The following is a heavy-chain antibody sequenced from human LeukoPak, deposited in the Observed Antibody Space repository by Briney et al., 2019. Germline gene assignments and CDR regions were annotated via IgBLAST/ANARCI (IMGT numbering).Heavy chain of an antibody. V-gene: IGHV1-18*01. CDR1: GGTFSSYA. Sequence: ASVKVSCKASGGTFSSYAISWVRQAPGQGLEWMGWISAYNGNTNYAQKLQGRVTMTTDTSTSTAYMELRSLRSDDTAVYYCARVLPLRWEPHYFDYWGQGTLVTVSS. CDR2: ISAYNGNT. CDR3: ARVLPLRWEPHYFDY. D-gene: IGHD1-26*01. J-gene: IGHJ4*02.